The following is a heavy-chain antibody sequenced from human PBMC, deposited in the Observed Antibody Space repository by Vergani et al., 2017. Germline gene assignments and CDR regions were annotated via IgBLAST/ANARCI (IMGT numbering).Heavy chain of an antibody. CDR1: GGSISSYY. CDR3: ARGGDFWSGYYTRPFDP. V-gene: IGHV4-59*01. Sequence: QVQLQESGPGLVKPSETLSLTCTVSGGSISSYYWSWIRQPPGKGLEWIGYIYYSGRTNYNPSLKSLVTISVDTSKNQFSLKLSSVTAADTAVYYCARGGDFWSGYYTRPFDPWGQGTLVTVSS. CDR2: IYYSGRT. J-gene: IGHJ5*02. D-gene: IGHD3-3*01.